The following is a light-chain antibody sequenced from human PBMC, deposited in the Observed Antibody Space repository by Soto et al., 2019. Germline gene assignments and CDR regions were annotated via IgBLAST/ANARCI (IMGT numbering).Light chain of an antibody. J-gene: IGKJ1*01. CDR1: QSVSSAY. V-gene: IGKV3-20*01. CDR2: GAS. Sequence: EIVLTQSPGNLSLSPGERATLSCRASQSVSSAYLAWYQQKPGQAPRLLMYGASSRATGIPDRFSGSGSGTYFTLTIRRLEPEDFAVYYCQQYFTSPWTFGQGTKVEIK. CDR3: QQYFTSPWT.